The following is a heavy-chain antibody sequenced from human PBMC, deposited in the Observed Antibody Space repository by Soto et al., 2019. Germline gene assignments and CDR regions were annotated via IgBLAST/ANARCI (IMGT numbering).Heavy chain of an antibody. Sequence: EVQRVESGGGLVQPGGSLRLSCAASGFPFSSYWMHWIRQAPGKGLLWVSRTNSDGTSPIYADSVKGRFTISRDNAKNTLYLQMNSLRAEDTAVYYCARDPPYCSTTSCLDYWGQGTLVTVSS. D-gene: IGHD2-2*01. V-gene: IGHV3-74*01. CDR2: TNSDGTSP. CDR1: GFPFSSYW. J-gene: IGHJ4*02. CDR3: ARDPPYCSTTSCLDY.